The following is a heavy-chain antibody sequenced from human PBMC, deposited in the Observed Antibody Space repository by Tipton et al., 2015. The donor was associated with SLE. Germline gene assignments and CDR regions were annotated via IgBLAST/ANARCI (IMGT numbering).Heavy chain of an antibody. J-gene: IGHJ6*02. Sequence: SLRLSCAASGFSFSTYSMTWVRQAPGKGLEWVSIIYGGGTTYYTDSVKGRFTISRDNSKDTLYLQMNSLGAEDTAVYYCAKDQDGLDVWGQGTTVTVSS. CDR1: GFSFSTYS. CDR2: IYGGGTT. V-gene: IGHV3-23*03. CDR3: AKDQDGLDV.